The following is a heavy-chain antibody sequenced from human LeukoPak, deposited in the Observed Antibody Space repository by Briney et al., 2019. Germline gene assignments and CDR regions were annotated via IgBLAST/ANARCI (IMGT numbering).Heavy chain of an antibody. Sequence: GGSLRLSRVGSEFTFSGYSMNWVRQAPGKGLEWVAHISSGSGIIYYADSVKGRFTVSRDNAKNSLYLQMSSLRAEDTAVYYCARRGTAPYYYMDVWSKGTAVTVSS. V-gene: IGHV3-48*01. J-gene: IGHJ6*03. CDR1: EFTFSGYS. CDR3: ARRGTAPYYYMDV. CDR2: ISSGSGII.